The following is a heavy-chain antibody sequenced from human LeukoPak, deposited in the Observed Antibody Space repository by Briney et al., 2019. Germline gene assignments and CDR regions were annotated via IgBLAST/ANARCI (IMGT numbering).Heavy chain of an antibody. CDR2: INHSGST. CDR1: GGSTSSYD. Sequence: SETLSLTCTVSGGSTSSYDWSWIRQPPGKGLEWIGEINHSGSTNYNPSLKSRVTISVDTSKNQFSLKLSSVTAADTAVYYCARGAYFYGSGINWFDPWGQGTLITVSS. J-gene: IGHJ5*02. D-gene: IGHD3-10*01. V-gene: IGHV4-34*01. CDR3: ARGAYFYGSGINWFDP.